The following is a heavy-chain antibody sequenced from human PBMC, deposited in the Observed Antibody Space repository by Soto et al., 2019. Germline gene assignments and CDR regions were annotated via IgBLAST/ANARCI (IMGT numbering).Heavy chain of an antibody. CDR1: GGSISSGGYY. J-gene: IGHJ3*02. CDR3: ARMPFLAYCGGDCYSHAFDI. Sequence: SETLSLTCTVSGGSISSGGYYWSWIRQHPGKGLEWIGYIYYSGSTYYNPSLKSRVTISVDTSKNQFSLKLSSVTAADTAVYYCARMPFLAYCGGDCYSHAFDIWGQGTMVTVSS. CDR2: IYYSGST. D-gene: IGHD2-21*02. V-gene: IGHV4-31*03.